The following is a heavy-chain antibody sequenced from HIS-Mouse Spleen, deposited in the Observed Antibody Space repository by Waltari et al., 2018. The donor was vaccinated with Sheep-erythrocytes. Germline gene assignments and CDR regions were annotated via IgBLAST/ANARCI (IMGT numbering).Heavy chain of an antibody. V-gene: IGHV4-34*01. D-gene: IGHD6-19*01. CDR1: GVSFSGYY. J-gene: IGHJ3*02. Sequence: QVQLQQWGAGLLKPSENLSLTCVVYGVSFSGYYWSWISQPPGKGLEWIGEINHSGSTNYNPSLKSRVTISVDTSKNQFSLKLSSVTDADTAVYYCALSVDLAGAFDIWGQGTMVTVSS. CDR3: ALSVDLAGAFDI. CDR2: INHSGST.